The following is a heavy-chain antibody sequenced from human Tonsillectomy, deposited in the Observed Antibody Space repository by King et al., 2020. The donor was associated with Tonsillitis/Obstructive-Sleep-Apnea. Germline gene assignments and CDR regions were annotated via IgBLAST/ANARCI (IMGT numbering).Heavy chain of an antibody. V-gene: IGHV3-53*01. CDR2: IYSGGST. CDR1: GFTVSSNY. D-gene: IGHD4-17*01. Sequence: VQLVESGGGLIQPGGSLRLSCAASGFTVSSNYMSWVRQAPGKGLEWVSVIYSGGSTYYADSVKGRFTISSDNSKNTLYLQMNSLRAEDTAVYYCALYTVTTAWFDYWGQGTLVTVSS. CDR3: ALYTVTTAWFDY. J-gene: IGHJ4*02.